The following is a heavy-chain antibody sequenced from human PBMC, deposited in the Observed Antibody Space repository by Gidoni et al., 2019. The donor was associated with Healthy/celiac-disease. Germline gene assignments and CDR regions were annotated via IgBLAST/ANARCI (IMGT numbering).Heavy chain of an antibody. J-gene: IGHJ5*02. CDR2: ISAYNGNT. CDR3: ARRPDYGDHNWFDP. Sequence: TSYGISWVRQAPGQGLEWMGWISAYNGNTNYAQKLQGRVTMTTDTSTSTAYMELRSLRSDDTAVYYCARRPDYGDHNWFDPWGQGTLVTVSS. CDR1: TSYG. V-gene: IGHV1-18*04. D-gene: IGHD4-17*01.